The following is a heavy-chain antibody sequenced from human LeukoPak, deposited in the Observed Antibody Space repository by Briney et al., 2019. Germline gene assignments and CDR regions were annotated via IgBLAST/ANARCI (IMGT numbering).Heavy chain of an antibody. Sequence: ASVKVSCKASGYTFTSYAMNWVRQAPGQGLEWMGWINPNSGGTNYAQKFQGRVTMTRDTSISTAYMELSRLRSDDTAVYYCARDVNSVEYNWNSQGLVDDYWGQGTLVTVSS. J-gene: IGHJ4*02. CDR3: ARDVNSVEYNWNSQGLVDDY. D-gene: IGHD1-7*01. V-gene: IGHV1-2*02. CDR1: GYTFTSYA. CDR2: INPNSGGT.